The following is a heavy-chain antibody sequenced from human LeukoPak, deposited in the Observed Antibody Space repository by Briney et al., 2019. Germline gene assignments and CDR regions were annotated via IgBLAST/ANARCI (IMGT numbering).Heavy chain of an antibody. D-gene: IGHD4-17*01. Sequence: SETLSLTCAVSGGSISSGGYSWSWIRQPSGKGLEWIGYIYHSGSTYYNPSLKSRVTISVDRSKNQFSLKLSSVTAADTAVYYCARGGTTVTFLDAFDIWGQGTMVTVS. CDR3: ARGGTTVTFLDAFDI. V-gene: IGHV4-30-2*01. CDR1: GGSISSGGYS. CDR2: IYHSGST. J-gene: IGHJ3*02.